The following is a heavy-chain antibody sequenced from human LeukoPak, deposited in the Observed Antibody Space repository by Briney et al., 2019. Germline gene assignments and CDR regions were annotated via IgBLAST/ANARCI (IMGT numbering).Heavy chain of an antibody. J-gene: IGHJ4*02. CDR3: ARDHSYGDFDY. CDR1: GFTFSSYS. D-gene: IGHD5-18*01. Sequence: GGSLRLSCAASGFTFSSYSMNWVRQAPGKGLEWVSSISSSSSYIYHADSVKGRFTISRDNAKNSLYLQMSSLRAEDTAVYYCARDHSYGDFDYWGQGTLVTVSS. V-gene: IGHV3-21*01. CDR2: ISSSSSYI.